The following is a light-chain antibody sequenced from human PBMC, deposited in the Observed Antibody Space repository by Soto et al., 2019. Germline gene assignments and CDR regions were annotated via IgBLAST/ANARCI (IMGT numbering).Light chain of an antibody. CDR1: QSVSSSY. CDR2: GAS. V-gene: IGKV3-20*01. CDR3: QQYGSSPPYT. Sequence: EIVLTQSPGTLSLSPGERATLSCRASQSVSSSYLAWYQQKPGQAPRLLIYGASTRATGIPDRFSGSGSGTDFTHTISRLEPEDFALYYCQQYGSSPPYTFGQGTKVEIK. J-gene: IGKJ2*01.